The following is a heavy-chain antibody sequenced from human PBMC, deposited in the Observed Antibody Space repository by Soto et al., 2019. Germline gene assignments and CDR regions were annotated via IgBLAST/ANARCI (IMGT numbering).Heavy chain of an antibody. Sequence: TSETLSLTCNVSGGSISGYYWSWIRQPPGKGLEYIGYIYYRGSTNYNPSLESRVTMSVDTSRNQFSLKVNSVTAADTAVYYCARQQLLPFYYALDVWGPGTTVTGS. CDR1: GGSISGYY. V-gene: IGHV4-59*01. J-gene: IGHJ6*02. D-gene: IGHD6-13*01. CDR3: ARQQLLPFYYALDV. CDR2: IYYRGST.